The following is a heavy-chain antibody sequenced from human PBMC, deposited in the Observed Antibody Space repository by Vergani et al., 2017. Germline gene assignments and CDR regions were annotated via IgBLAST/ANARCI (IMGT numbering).Heavy chain of an antibody. V-gene: IGHV3-23*01. CDR2: ISGSGGST. J-gene: IGHJ3*02. D-gene: IGHD4-17*01. CDR1: GFTFSSYA. CDR3: AKGKRITVTTSPYDAFDI. Sequence: EVQLLESGGGLVQPGGSLRLSCAASGFTFSSYAMSWVRQAPGKGLEWVSAISGSGGSTYYADSVKRRFTISRDNSKNTLYLQMNSLRAEDTAVYYCAKGKRITVTTSPYDAFDIWGQGTMVTVSS.